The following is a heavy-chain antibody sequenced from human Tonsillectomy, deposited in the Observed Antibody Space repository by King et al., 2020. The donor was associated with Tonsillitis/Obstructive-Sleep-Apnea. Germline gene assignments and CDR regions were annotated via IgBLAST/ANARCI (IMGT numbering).Heavy chain of an antibody. CDR2: ILPIFGTA. D-gene: IGHD3-9*01. CDR1: GGTFSSYA. Sequence: QLVQSGAEVKKPGSSVKVSCKASGGTFSSYAISWVRQAPGPGLEWMGGILPIFGTANYAQKFQGRVTITADESTSTAYIELGSLRSEDTAVYYCARAPTYYDILTGYYYNWFDPWGQGTLVTVSS. V-gene: IGHV1-69*01. J-gene: IGHJ5*02. CDR3: ARAPTYYDILTGYYYNWFDP.